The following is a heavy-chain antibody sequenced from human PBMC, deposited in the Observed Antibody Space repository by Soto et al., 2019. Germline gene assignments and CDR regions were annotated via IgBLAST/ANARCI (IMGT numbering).Heavy chain of an antibody. V-gene: IGHV3-74*01. CDR2: INSDGSST. Sequence: GGSLRLSCAASGFTFSSYWMHWVRQAPGKGLVWVSRINSDGSSTNYADSVKGRFTISRDNAKNTLYLQMNSLRAEDTAVYYCVRTSLVVAAATREDYWGQGTLVTVSS. CDR3: VRTSLVVAAATREDY. CDR1: GFTFSSYW. D-gene: IGHD2-15*01. J-gene: IGHJ4*02.